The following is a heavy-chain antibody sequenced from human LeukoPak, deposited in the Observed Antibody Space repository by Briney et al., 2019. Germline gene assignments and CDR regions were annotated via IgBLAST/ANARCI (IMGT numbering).Heavy chain of an antibody. CDR3: ARAKRGSSGYYRYDAFDI. J-gene: IGHJ3*02. V-gene: IGHV4-34*01. Sequence: SETLSLTCAVYGGSFSGYYWSWIRQPPGKGLEWIGEINHSGSTNYNPSLKSRVTIPVDTSKNQFSLKLSSVTAADTAVYYCARAKRGSSGYYRYDAFDIWGQGTMVTVSS. D-gene: IGHD3-22*01. CDR1: GGSFSGYY. CDR2: INHSGST.